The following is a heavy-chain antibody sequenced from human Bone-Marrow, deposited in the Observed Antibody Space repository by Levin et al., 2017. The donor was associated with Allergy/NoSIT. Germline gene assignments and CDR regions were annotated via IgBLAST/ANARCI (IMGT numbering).Heavy chain of an antibody. D-gene: IGHD2-15*01. V-gene: IGHV3-23*01. CDR3: AKELIIVVVVAATLNTTDY. Sequence: GGSLRLSCAASGFTFSSYAMSWVRQAPGKGLEWVSAISGSGGSTYYADSVKGRFTISRDNSKNTLYLQMNSLRAEDTAVYYCAKELIIVVVVAATLNTTDYWGQGTLVTVSS. CDR1: GFTFSSYA. J-gene: IGHJ4*02. CDR2: ISGSGGST.